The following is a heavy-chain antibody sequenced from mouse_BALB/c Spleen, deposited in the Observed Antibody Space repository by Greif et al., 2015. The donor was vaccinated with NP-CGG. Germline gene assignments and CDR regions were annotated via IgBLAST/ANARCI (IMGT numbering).Heavy chain of an antibody. CDR3: ARGVRLPRYFDV. V-gene: IGHV14-3*02. Sequence: EVQLQQSGAELVKPGASVKLSCTASGFNIKDTYMHWVKQRPEQGLEWIGRIDPANGNTKYDPKFQGKATITADTSSNTAYLQLSSRTSEDTAVYYCARGVRLPRYFDVWGAGTTVTVSS. CDR2: IDPANGNT. CDR1: GFNIKDTY. D-gene: IGHD1-2*01. J-gene: IGHJ1*01.